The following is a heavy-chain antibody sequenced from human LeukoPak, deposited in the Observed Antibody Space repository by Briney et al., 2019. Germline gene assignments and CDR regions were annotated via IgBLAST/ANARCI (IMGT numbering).Heavy chain of an antibody. Sequence: GGSLRLSCAASGCSFSHYYMYWVRQVPEKGLVWVSRIETDGRTTAYADSVKGRFTISRDNAKNTLYLQMNNLRAEDTAVYYCVAYNWNNPDYWGQGTLVTVSS. J-gene: IGHJ4*02. CDR2: IETDGRTT. V-gene: IGHV3-74*01. CDR3: VAYNWNNPDY. D-gene: IGHD1/OR15-1a*01. CDR1: GCSFSHYY.